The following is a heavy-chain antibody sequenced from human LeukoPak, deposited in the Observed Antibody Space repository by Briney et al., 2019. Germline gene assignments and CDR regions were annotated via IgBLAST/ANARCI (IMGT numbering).Heavy chain of an antibody. D-gene: IGHD1-7*01. Sequence: ASVKVSCKASGGTFSSYAISWVRQAPGQGLEWMGGIIPIFGTANYAQKFQGRVTITADESTSTAYMELSSLRSEDTAVYYCASSLAGTTEDYWGQGTLGTVSS. CDR1: GGTFSSYA. V-gene: IGHV1-69*01. CDR2: IIPIFGTA. J-gene: IGHJ4*02. CDR3: ASSLAGTTEDY.